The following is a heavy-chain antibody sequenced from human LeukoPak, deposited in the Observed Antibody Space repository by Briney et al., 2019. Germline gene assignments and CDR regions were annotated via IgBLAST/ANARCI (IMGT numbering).Heavy chain of an antibody. D-gene: IGHD3-10*01. CDR3: AKELPGVGDYYASGSAFDI. J-gene: IGHJ3*02. CDR1: GYSISSGYH. Sequence: SETLSLTCTVSGYSISSGYHWGWILQPPGKGLEWIVSIYHSGSTYYNPSLRSRVIISVDLSRNQFSLKLSSVTAADTAVYYCAKELPGVGDYYASGSAFDIWGQGTMVTVSS. V-gene: IGHV4-38-2*02. CDR2: IYHSGST.